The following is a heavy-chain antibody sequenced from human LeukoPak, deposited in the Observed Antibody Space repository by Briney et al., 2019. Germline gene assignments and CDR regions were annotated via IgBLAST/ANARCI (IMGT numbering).Heavy chain of an antibody. J-gene: IGHJ4*02. V-gene: IGHV1-18*01. Sequence: ASVKLSCKASGYTFTSYGISWVRQAPGQGLEWMGWISAYNGNTNYAQKLQGRVTMTTDTSTSTAYMELRSLRSDDTAVYYCARGFLNILTGYLDYWGQGTLVTVSS. CDR3: ARGFLNILTGYLDY. D-gene: IGHD3-9*01. CDR2: ISAYNGNT. CDR1: GYTFTSYG.